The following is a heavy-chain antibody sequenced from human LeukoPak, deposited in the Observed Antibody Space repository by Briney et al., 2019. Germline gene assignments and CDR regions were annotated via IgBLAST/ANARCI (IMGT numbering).Heavy chain of an antibody. CDR1: GFTFSDHY. V-gene: IGHV3-20*04. CDR3: ARDDAQSGGD. Sequence: RPGGSLRLSCAASGFTFSDHYMDWVRQAPGKGLEWVSGINWNGGSTGYADSVKGRLTISRDNAKNSLYLQMNSLRAEDTALYYCARDDAQSGGDWGQGTLVTVSS. CDR2: INWNGGST. D-gene: IGHD3-16*01. J-gene: IGHJ4*02.